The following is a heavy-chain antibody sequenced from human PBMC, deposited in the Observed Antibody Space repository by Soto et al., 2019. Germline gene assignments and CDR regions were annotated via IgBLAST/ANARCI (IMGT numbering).Heavy chain of an antibody. D-gene: IGHD5-12*01. CDR1: GGSISSYY. Sequence: SETLSLTCTVSGGSISSYYWSWIRQPPGKGLEWIGYIYYSGSTNYNPSLKSRVTTSVDTSKNQFSLKLSSVTAADTAVYYCARDSGYASSPLDYWGQGTLVTVSS. V-gene: IGHV4-59*01. CDR3: ARDSGYASSPLDY. CDR2: IYYSGST. J-gene: IGHJ4*02.